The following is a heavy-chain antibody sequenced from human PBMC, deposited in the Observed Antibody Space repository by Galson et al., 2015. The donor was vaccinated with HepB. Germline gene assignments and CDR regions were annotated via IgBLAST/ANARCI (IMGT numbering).Heavy chain of an antibody. V-gene: IGHV3-23*01. J-gene: IGHJ4*02. CDR2: IGGSGATT. CDR1: GFTFSSYA. D-gene: IGHD3-16*01. CDR3: ATGGGHKPFDY. Sequence: SLRLSCAASGFTFSSYAMTWVRQAPGKGLEWVSSIGGSGATTYYANSVKGRFTISRDNSKNTLYLQMNSLRADDTAVYYCATGGGHKPFDYWGQGTLVTVSS.